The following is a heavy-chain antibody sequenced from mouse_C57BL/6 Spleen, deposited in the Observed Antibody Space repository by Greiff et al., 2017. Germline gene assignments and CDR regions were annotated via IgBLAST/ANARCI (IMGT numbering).Heavy chain of an antibody. D-gene: IGHD2-1*01. Sequence: QVQLQQPGAELVKPGASVKLSCKASGYTFTSYWMHWVKQRPGQGLEWIGMIHPNSGSTNYNEKFKSKATLTVDKSSSPAYMQLSSLTSEDSAVYYCARKGNYDAMDYWGQGTSVTVSS. CDR3: ARKGNYDAMDY. CDR2: IHPNSGST. V-gene: IGHV1-64*01. J-gene: IGHJ4*01. CDR1: GYTFTSYW.